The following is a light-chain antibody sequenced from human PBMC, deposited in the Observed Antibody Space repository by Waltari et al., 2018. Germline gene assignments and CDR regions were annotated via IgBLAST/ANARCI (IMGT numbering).Light chain of an antibody. CDR2: DVF. J-gene: IGLJ2*01. V-gene: IGLV2-14*03. Sequence: SALTQPASVSGSPGQSISISCTGISSDVGGFNFVSWYQQHPGKAPKLMIYDVFNRPSGVSTRFSGSKSDNAASLAISGLQAEDEAVYYCSSYTASPPHVVFGGGTKVTVL. CDR1: SSDVGGFNF. CDR3: SSYTASPPHVV.